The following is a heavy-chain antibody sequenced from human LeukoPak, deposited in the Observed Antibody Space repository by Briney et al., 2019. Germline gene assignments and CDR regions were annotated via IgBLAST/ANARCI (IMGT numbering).Heavy chain of an antibody. J-gene: IGHJ4*02. CDR3: ARLDYDSSGYYPPTPYYFDY. Sequence: PSETLSLTCTVSGGSISSSSYYWGWIRQPPGKGPEWIGSFYYSGSTYYNPSLKSRVTISVATSKNQFSLKLSSVTAADTAVYYCARLDYDSSGYYPPTPYYFDYWGQGTLVTVSS. V-gene: IGHV4-39*01. D-gene: IGHD3-22*01. CDR2: FYYSGST. CDR1: GGSISSSSYY.